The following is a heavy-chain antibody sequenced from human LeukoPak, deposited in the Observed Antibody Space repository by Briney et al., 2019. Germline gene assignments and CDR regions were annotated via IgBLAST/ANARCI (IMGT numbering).Heavy chain of an antibody. V-gene: IGHV1-18*01. CDR3: ARDRYCFDSSDYYFFDY. CDR2: ISAYNGNT. D-gene: IGHD3-22*01. Sequence: GASVKVSCKASGYTFTNYGISWVRQAPGQGLEWMGWISAYNGNTYYTQNLRGRVTMTTDTSMSTAYMELRSLRSDDTAVYYCARDRYCFDSSDYYFFDYWGQGTLVTVSS. J-gene: IGHJ4*02. CDR1: GYTFTNYG.